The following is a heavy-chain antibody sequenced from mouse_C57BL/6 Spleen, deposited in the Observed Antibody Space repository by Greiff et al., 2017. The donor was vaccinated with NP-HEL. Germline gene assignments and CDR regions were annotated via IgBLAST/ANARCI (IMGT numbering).Heavy chain of an antibody. D-gene: IGHD2-1*01. Sequence: EVQLQQSGPELVKPGASVKIPCKASGYTFTDYNMDWVKQSHGKSLEWIGDINPNNGGTIYNQKFKGKATLTVDKSSSTAYMELRSLTSEDTAVYYWARWDLPRGAMDYWGQGTSVTVSS. CDR2: INPNNGGT. CDR1: GYTFTDYN. V-gene: IGHV1-18*01. CDR3: ARWDLPRGAMDY. J-gene: IGHJ4*01.